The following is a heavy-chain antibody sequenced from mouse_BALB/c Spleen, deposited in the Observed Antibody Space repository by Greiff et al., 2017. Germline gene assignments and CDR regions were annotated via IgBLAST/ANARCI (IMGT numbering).Heavy chain of an antibody. CDR2: ILPGSGST. Sequence: QVQLQQSGAELMKPGASVKISCKATGYTFSSYWIEWVKQRPGHGLEWIGEILPGSGSTNYNEKFKGKATFTADTSSNTAYMQLSSLTSEDSAVYYCARIGFEITTAFDYWGQGTTLTVSS. CDR1: GYTFSSYW. V-gene: IGHV1-9*01. CDR3: ARIGFEITTAFDY. J-gene: IGHJ2*01. D-gene: IGHD1-2*01.